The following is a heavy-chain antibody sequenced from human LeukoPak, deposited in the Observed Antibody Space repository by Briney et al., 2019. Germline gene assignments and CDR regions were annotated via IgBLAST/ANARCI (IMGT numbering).Heavy chain of an antibody. V-gene: IGHV1-69*04. J-gene: IGHJ4*02. Sequence: SVKVSCKASGGTFSSYAVSWVRQAPGQGLEWMGRIIPILGIANYAQKFQGRVTITADKSTSTAYMELSSLRSEDTAVYYCARDLEGYYDSSGYLDYWGQGTLVTVSS. D-gene: IGHD3-22*01. CDR1: GGTFSSYA. CDR2: IIPILGIA. CDR3: ARDLEGYYDSSGYLDY.